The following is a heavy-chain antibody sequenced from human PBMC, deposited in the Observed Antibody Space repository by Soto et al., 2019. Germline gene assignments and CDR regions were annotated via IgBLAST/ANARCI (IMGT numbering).Heavy chain of an antibody. CDR3: AKAGDRSGYYLDY. CDR1: GFTFSSYG. CDR2: ISYDGSNK. Sequence: QVQLVESGGGVVQPGRSLRLSCAASGFTFSSYGMHWVRQAPGKGLEWVAVISYDGSNKYYADSVKGRFTISRDNSKNTLYLQMNSLRAEDTAVYYCAKAGDRSGYYLDYWGQGTLVTVSS. V-gene: IGHV3-30*18. D-gene: IGHD3-22*01. J-gene: IGHJ4*02.